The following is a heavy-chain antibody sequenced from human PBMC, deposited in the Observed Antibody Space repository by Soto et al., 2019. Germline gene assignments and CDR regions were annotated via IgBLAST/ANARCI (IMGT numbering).Heavy chain of an antibody. J-gene: IGHJ3*02. CDR3: ARVPIVLRYFDWSSPDAFDI. CDR2: ISAYNGKT. V-gene: IGHV1-18*01. Sequence: ASVKVSCKASGGTFSSYTISWVRQAPGQGLEWMGRISAYNGKTNYAQKLQGRVTMTTDTSTSTAYMELRSLRSDDTAVYYCARVPIVLRYFDWSSPDAFDIWGQGTMVT. CDR1: GGTFSSYT. D-gene: IGHD3-9*01.